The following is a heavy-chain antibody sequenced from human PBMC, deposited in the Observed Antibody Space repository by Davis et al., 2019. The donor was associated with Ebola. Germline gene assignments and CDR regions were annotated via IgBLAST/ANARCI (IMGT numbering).Heavy chain of an antibody. CDR2: INGGSSTT. J-gene: IGHJ6*02. V-gene: IGHV3-23*01. CDR1: GFTFGDYA. Sequence: GSLRLSCTASGFTFGDYAMFWVRQAPGKGLEWVPGINGGSSTTRYTDSVKGRFTISRDNSKKILYLHMNSLRAEDTAVYYCAKDHSDFGDVYGMWAPYGMHVWGHGTTVTVSS. CDR3: AKDHSDFGDVYGMWAPYGMHV. D-gene: IGHD4-17*01.